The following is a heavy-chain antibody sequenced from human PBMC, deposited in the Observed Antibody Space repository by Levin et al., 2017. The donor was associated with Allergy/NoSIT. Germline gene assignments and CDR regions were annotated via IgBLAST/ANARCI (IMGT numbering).Heavy chain of an antibody. CDR3: THLLWFGENGMDV. V-gene: IGHV3-49*04. Sequence: AGGSLRLSCTASGFTFGDYAMSWVRQAPGKGLEWVGFIRSKAYGGTTEYAASVKGRFTISRDDSKSIAYLQMNSLKTEDTAVYYCTHLLWFGENGMDVWGQGTTVTVSS. D-gene: IGHD3-10*01. CDR1: GFTFGDYA. J-gene: IGHJ6*02. CDR2: IRSKAYGGTT.